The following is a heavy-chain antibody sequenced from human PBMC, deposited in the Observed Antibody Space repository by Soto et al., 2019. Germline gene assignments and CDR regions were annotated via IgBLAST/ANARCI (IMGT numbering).Heavy chain of an antibody. CDR2: IKQDGSEK. V-gene: IGHV3-7*03. CDR3: AKGALRSYYYYYGMDV. Sequence: HPGGSLRLSCAASGFTFSSYWMSWVRQAPGKGLEWVANIKQDGSEKYYVDSVKGRFTISRDNAENSLYLQMNSLRAEDTAVYYCAKGALRSYYYYYGMDVWGQGTTVTVSS. J-gene: IGHJ6*02. CDR1: GFTFSSYW.